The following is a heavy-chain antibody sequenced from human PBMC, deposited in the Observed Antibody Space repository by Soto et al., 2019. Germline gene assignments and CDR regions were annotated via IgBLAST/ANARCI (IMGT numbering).Heavy chain of an antibody. CDR2: IYYTGST. J-gene: IGHJ4*02. V-gene: IGHV4-61*08. CDR1: GASASSGGYY. Sequence: SETLSLTCSVSGASASSGGYYWTWIRQPPGKGLEWIGYIYYTGSTTYNPSLKSRVTISADTSKNQFSLKLTSVTAADTAIYYCARAGRYTSSYWGQGTLVTVSS. CDR3: ARAGRYTSSY. D-gene: IGHD6-6*01.